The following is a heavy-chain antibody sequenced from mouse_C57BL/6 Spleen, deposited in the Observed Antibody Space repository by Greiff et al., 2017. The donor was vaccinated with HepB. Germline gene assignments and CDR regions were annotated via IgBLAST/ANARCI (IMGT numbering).Heavy chain of an antibody. V-gene: IGHV3-6*01. CDR3: ARGSFGYDPSYYFDY. CDR1: GYSITSGYY. D-gene: IGHD2-2*01. CDR2: ISYDGSN. Sequence: EVKLMESGPGLVKPSQSLSLTCSVTGYSITSGYYWNWIRQFPGNKLEWMGYISYDGSNNYNPSLKNRISITRDTSKNQFFLKLNSVTTEDTATYYCARGSFGYDPSYYFDYWGQGTTLTVSS. J-gene: IGHJ2*01.